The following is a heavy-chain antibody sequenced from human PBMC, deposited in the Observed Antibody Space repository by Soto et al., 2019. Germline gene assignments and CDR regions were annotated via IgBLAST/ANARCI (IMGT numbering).Heavy chain of an antibody. Sequence: QLHLVESGGGVVQPGGSLTLSCVGSGFTFSRYGVHWVRQAPGKGLVWVAVMSYDGSNEFYADSVKGRITVSRDNSRNLLSPQIHSLTAEATAVYYCARDGARAIFGVVHDAFFYCWGPGTLATVSS. CDR3: ARDGARAIFGVVHDAFFYC. CDR1: GFTFSRYG. J-gene: IGHJ4*02. V-gene: IGHV3-33*05. CDR2: MSYDGSNE. D-gene: IGHD3-3*01.